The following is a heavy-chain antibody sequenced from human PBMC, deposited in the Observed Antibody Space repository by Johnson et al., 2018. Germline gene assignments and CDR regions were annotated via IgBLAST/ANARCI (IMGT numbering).Heavy chain of an antibody. J-gene: IGHJ6*02. D-gene: IGHD2-2*01. CDR3: ARGVYCSSTSCLRGMDV. CDR1: GGSFSGYY. Sequence: QVQLQQWGAGLLKPSETLSLTCAVYGGSFSGYYWSWIRQPPGKGLEWIGEINHSGRTNYNQSLKSRVTISVDTSKNQFPRKLSSVTAADTAVYYCARGVYCSSTSCLRGMDVWGQGTTVTVSS. CDR2: INHSGRT. V-gene: IGHV4-34*01.